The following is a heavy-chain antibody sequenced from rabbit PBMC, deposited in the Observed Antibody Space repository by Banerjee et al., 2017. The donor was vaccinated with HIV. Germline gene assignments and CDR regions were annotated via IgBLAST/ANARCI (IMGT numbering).Heavy chain of an antibody. V-gene: IGHV1S40*01. CDR3: ARGGSGFNL. J-gene: IGHJ4*01. Sequence: QSLEESGGDLVKPGASLTLTCTASGIDFNKYYHMCWVRQAPGKGLEWIACIYTGSSGRTYYANWAQGRFTVSKISSTAVTLQMTSLTAADTATYFCARGGSGFNLWGQGTLVTVS. CDR1: GIDFNKYYH. D-gene: IGHD3-1*01. CDR2: IYTGSSGRT.